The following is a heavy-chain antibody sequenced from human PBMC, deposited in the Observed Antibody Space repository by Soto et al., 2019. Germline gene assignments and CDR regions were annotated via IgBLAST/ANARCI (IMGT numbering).Heavy chain of an antibody. CDR2: IWYDGSVK. J-gene: IGHJ4*02. CDR1: GFTFGTYG. D-gene: IGHD2-21*01. Sequence: QVQLVESGRAVVQPGRSLRLSCAASGFTFGTYGMHWVRQAPGKGLEWVAGIWYDGSVKTYADSVKGRFSISRDNSQNTVYLQMTTLSAEDTAVYYCARADCGGQCPCDYLGQGTLVTVSS. CDR3: ARADCGGQCPCDY. V-gene: IGHV3-33*01.